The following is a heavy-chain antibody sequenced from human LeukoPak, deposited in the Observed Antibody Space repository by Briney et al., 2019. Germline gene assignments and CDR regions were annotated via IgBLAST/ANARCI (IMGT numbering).Heavy chain of an antibody. CDR1: GGSISSYY. J-gene: IGHJ5*02. CDR3: ARLLPPYSSSVVNWFDP. D-gene: IGHD6-13*01. V-gene: IGHV4-59*01. CDR2: IYYSGST. Sequence: KPSETLSLTCTVSGGSISSYYWSWIRQPPGKGLEWIGYIYYSGSTDYNPSLKSRVTISVDTSKTQFFLKLSSVTAADTAVYYCARLLPPYSSSVVNWFDPWGQGTLVTVSS.